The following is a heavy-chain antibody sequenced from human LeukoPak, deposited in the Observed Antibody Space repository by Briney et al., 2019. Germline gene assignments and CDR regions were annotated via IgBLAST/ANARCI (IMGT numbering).Heavy chain of an antibody. J-gene: IGHJ4*02. V-gene: IGHV3-23*01. CDR2: ISGDGGST. Sequence: GGSLRLSCAASGFSFNTYAMTWVRQAPGKGLEWVSAISGDGGSTYYAVSVKGRFTISRDNSKNTLFLQMNGLRAEDTAVYYCTLGSLYSSSWYGDYWGQGTLVTVSS. D-gene: IGHD6-13*01. CDR1: GFSFNTYA. CDR3: TLGSLYSSSWYGDY.